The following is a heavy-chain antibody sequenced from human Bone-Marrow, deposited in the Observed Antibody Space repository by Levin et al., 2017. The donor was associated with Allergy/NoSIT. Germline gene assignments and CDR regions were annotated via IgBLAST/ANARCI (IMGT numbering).Heavy chain of an antibody. CDR2: INGDGGST. CDR3: ATRQTNSYGY. Sequence: GESLKISCAASGFSFRSSTMSWVRQAPGKGLEWVSTINGDGGSTYYPDPVKGRFTISRDNSKNTLFLQMDSLRAEDTAIYFCATRQTNSYGYWGLGTLLTVSS. D-gene: IGHD5-18*01. V-gene: IGHV3-23*01. J-gene: IGHJ4*02. CDR1: GFSFRSST.